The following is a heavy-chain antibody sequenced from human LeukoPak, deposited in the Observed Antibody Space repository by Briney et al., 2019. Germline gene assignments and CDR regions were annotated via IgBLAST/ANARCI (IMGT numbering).Heavy chain of an antibody. J-gene: IGHJ3*02. D-gene: IGHD3-16*01. Sequence: SETLSLTCTVSGGSIGSHYWTWIRQTPGKGLEWIGYVYDIGTTKYNPSLKSRVTISVDTSKNQFSLKLSSVTAADTAVYYCARGGATDDAFDIWGQGTMVTVSS. V-gene: IGHV4-59*11. CDR3: ARGGATDDAFDI. CDR2: VYDIGTT. CDR1: GGSIGSHY.